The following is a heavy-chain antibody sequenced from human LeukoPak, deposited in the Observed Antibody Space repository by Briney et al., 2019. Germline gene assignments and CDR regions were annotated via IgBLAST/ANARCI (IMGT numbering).Heavy chain of an antibody. CDR2: ISGSGGST. J-gene: IGHJ4*02. CDR3: ATDSYVSGSYYRLFY. Sequence: GGALRLSCAASGFTFSNYAMSWVRQAPGKGLEGVSAISGSGGSTYYADSVKGRFTISRDNSKNTLYLQMNSLRAEDTAIYYCATDSYVSGSYYRLFYWGQGTLVTVSS. V-gene: IGHV3-23*01. D-gene: IGHD3-10*01. CDR1: GFTFSNYA.